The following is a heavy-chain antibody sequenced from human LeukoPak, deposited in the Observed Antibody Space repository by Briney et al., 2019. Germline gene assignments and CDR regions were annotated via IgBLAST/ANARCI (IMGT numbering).Heavy chain of an antibody. V-gene: IGHV3-74*01. CDR2: INSDGYSI. CDR3: ARGIAVAGTDS. J-gene: IGHJ4*02. D-gene: IGHD6-19*01. CDR1: GFTFSSYW. Sequence: GGSLRLSCAASGFTFSSYWMHWIRQAPGKGLVWLARINSDGYSISYADSVKSRFTISRDNAKNTLYLQMNSLGVEDTAMYYCARGIAVAGTDSWGQGTLVTVSS.